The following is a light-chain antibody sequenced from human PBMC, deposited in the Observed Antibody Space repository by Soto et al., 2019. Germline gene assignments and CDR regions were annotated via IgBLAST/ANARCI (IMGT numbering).Light chain of an antibody. Sequence: EIVLTQSPGTLSLSPGERATLSCRAGQSVSSNFLAWYQQKPGQAPRLLIYGSSSRATGIPDRFSGSGSGTDFTLTISRLEPEDFAVYYCHQYGTSNQAFGPGTKVDIK. CDR2: GSS. CDR1: QSVSSNF. J-gene: IGKJ3*01. V-gene: IGKV3-20*01. CDR3: HQYGTSNQA.